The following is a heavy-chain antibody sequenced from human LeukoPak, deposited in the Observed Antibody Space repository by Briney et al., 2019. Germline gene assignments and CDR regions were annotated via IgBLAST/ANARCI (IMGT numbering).Heavy chain of an antibody. Sequence: SETLSLTCTVSGGSISSHYWSWIRQPPGKGLEWIGYIYYSGSTNYNPSPKSRVTISVDTSKNQFSLKLSSVTAADTAVYYCARHIAARFKTPFHAFDIWGQGTMVTVSS. V-gene: IGHV4-59*11. J-gene: IGHJ3*02. D-gene: IGHD6-6*01. CDR2: IYYSGST. CDR1: GGSISSHY. CDR3: ARHIAARFKTPFHAFDI.